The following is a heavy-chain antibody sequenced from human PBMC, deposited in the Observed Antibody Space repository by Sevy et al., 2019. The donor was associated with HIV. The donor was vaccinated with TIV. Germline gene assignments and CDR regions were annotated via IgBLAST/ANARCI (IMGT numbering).Heavy chain of an antibody. CDR3: VGVRVPGQLGEFDY. V-gene: IGHV3-30-3*01. D-gene: IGHD6-6*01. Sequence: GGSLRLSCAASGFSFSSYAMHWVRQAPGKGLEWVAVISFDGTNKYYADSVEGRFTISRDNSKNTLYLQINSLRLEDMAVYYCVGVRVPGQLGEFDYWGQGTLVTVSS. J-gene: IGHJ4*02. CDR1: GFSFSSYA. CDR2: ISFDGTNK.